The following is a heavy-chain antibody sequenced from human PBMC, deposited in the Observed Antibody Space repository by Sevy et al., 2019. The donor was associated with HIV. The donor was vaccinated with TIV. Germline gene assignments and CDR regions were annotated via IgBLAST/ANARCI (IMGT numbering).Heavy chain of an antibody. Sequence: SETLSLICTVSGGSISSGDYYWSWIRQPPGKGLEWIGYIYYSGSTYYNPSLKSRVTISVDTSKNQFSLKLSSVTAADTAVYYCARDDYYDSSGYLDAFDIWGQGTMVTVSS. CDR3: ARDDYYDSSGYLDAFDI. V-gene: IGHV4-30-4*01. D-gene: IGHD3-22*01. CDR2: IYYSGST. J-gene: IGHJ3*02. CDR1: GGSISSGDYY.